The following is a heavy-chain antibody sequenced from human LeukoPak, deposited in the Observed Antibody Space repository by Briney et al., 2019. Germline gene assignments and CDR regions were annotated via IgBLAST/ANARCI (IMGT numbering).Heavy chain of an antibody. CDR2: ISYDGSNK. Sequence: HPGRSLRLSCAASGFTFSSYAMHWVRQAPGKGLEWVAVISYDGSNKYYADSVKGRFTISRDNSKNTLYLQMNSLRAEDTAVYYCARSYDSSSYYYYFDYWGQGTLVTVSS. J-gene: IGHJ4*02. CDR1: GFTFSSYA. CDR3: ARSYDSSSYYYYFDY. D-gene: IGHD3-22*01. V-gene: IGHV3-30-3*01.